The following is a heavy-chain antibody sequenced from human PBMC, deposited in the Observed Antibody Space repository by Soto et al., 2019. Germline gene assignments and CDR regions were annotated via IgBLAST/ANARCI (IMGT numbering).Heavy chain of an antibody. CDR3: AKGVDDYVWGSYRPFDY. CDR1: GFTFSSYA. V-gene: IGHV3-23*01. Sequence: EVQLLESGGGLVQPGGSLRLSCAASGFTFSSYAMSWVRQAPGKGLEWVSDISGSGGSTYYADSVKGRFTISRDNSKNTLYLQMNSLRAEDTAVYYCAKGVDDYVWGSYRPFDYWGQGTLVTVSS. J-gene: IGHJ4*02. D-gene: IGHD3-16*02. CDR2: ISGSGGST.